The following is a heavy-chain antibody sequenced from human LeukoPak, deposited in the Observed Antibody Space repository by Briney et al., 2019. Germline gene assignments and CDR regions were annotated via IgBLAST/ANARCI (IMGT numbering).Heavy chain of an antibody. CDR3: ARASRSGWYVY. V-gene: IGHV4-34*01. J-gene: IGHJ4*02. Sequence: SETLSLTCAVYGGSFSGYYWSWIRQPPGKGLEWIGEINHSGSTNYNPSLKSRVTISVDTSKNQFSLKLSSVTAADTAVYYCARASRSGWYVYWGQGTLVTVSS. CDR2: INHSGST. CDR1: GGSFSGYY. D-gene: IGHD6-19*01.